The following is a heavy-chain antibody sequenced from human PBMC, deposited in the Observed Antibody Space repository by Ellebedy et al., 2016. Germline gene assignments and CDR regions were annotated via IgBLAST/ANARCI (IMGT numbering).Heavy chain of an antibody. J-gene: IGHJ3*01. CDR3: ARAVGYGDLHAFDV. V-gene: IGHV4-30-4*01. CDR2: IYYSGRA. Sequence: SETLSLTXIVSGGSISSGDYYWSWIRQPPGRGLEWIGYIYYSGRANYNPSLKSRLTISVDTSRKHFSLNLSSVTAADTAVYYCARAVGYGDLHAFDVWGQGTVVTVSS. D-gene: IGHD4-17*01. CDR1: GGSISSGDYY.